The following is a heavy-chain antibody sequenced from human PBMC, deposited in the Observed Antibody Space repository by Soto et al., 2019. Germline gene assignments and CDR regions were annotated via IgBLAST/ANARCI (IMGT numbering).Heavy chain of an antibody. CDR1: GGSFSGYY. CDR3: ARIHDYSKVVYMDV. J-gene: IGHJ6*03. D-gene: IGHD4-4*01. CDR2: INHSGST. V-gene: IGHV4-34*01. Sequence: SETLSLTCAVYGGSFSGYYWSWIRQPPGKGLEWIGEINHSGSTNYNPSLKSRVTISVDTSKNQFSLKLSSVTAADTAVYYCARIHDYSKVVYMDVWGKGTTVTVSS.